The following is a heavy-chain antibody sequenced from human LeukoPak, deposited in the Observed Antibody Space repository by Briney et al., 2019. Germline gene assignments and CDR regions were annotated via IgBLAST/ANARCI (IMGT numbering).Heavy chain of an antibody. CDR1: GFTVSNNY. J-gene: IGHJ5*02. CDR2: IYSGGST. CDR3: VRNSGELGA. V-gene: IGHV3-53*01. Sequence: GGSLRLSCAASGFTVSNNYMSWVRRAAGKGLEWVALIYSGGSTYYADSVKARFTISRDNSKNTLHLQMNSLRAEDTAVYYCVRNSGELGAWGQGTLVTVSS. D-gene: IGHD2-21*01.